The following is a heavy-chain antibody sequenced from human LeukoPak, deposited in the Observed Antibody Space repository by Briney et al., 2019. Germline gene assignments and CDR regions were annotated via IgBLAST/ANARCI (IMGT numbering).Heavy chain of an antibody. CDR1: GFIFDDYA. J-gene: IGHJ5*02. D-gene: IGHD1-1*01. Sequence: GGSLRLSCAASGFIFDDYAMHWVRQAPGKGLEWVSGISWNSASIGYADSVKGRFTIFRDNSKNTLYLQMNSLRAEDTAVYYCAKDAWSEGFDPWGQGTLVTVSS. CDR3: AKDAWSEGFDP. CDR2: ISWNSASI. V-gene: IGHV3-9*01.